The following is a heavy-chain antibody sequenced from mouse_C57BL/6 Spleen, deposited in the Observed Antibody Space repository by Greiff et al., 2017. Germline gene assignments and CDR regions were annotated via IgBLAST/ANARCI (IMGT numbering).Heavy chain of an antibody. CDR1: GFTFSSYG. J-gene: IGHJ4*01. CDR3: ARHEGLRRGDYYAMDY. D-gene: IGHD2-4*01. Sequence: EVNLVESGGDLVKPGGSLKLSCAASGFTFSSYGMSWVRQTPDKRLEWVATISSGGSYTYYPDSVKGRFTISRDNAKNTLYLQMSSLKSEDTAMYYCARHEGLRRGDYYAMDYWGQGTSVTVSS. CDR2: ISSGGSYT. V-gene: IGHV5-6*01.